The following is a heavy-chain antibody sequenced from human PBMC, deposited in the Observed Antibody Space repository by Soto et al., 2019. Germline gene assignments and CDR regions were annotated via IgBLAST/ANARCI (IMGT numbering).Heavy chain of an antibody. Sequence: QVQFMQSGGGVVQPGKSLRLSCATSGITFSRYAMHWVRQAPGRRPEWVAVVFFAGNYKNYGDSVKGRFTVSRDNSKNTTYLQMNGLRPEDSAGYYCTKGGTVPFDYWGQGSLVTVSS. D-gene: IGHD3-16*01. CDR2: VFFAGNYK. CDR1: GITFSRYA. CDR3: TKGGTVPFDY. J-gene: IGHJ4*02. V-gene: IGHV3-30*18.